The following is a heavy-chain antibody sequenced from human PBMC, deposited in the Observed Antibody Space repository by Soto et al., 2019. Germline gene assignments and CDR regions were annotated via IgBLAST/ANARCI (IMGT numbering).Heavy chain of an antibody. CDR1: GGSISSSNW. Sequence: QVQLQESGPGLVKPSGTLSLTCAVSGGSISSSNWWSWVRQPPGKGLEWIGEIYHSGSTNYNPSLKSRVTISVDKSKNQFSLKLSSVTAADTAVYYCARVHRHSSGWYYYYGMDVWGQGTTVTVSS. J-gene: IGHJ6*02. CDR2: IYHSGST. V-gene: IGHV4-4*02. CDR3: ARVHRHSSGWYYYYGMDV. D-gene: IGHD6-19*01.